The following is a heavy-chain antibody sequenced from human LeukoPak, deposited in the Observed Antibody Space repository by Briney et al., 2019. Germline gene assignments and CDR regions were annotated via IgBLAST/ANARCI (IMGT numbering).Heavy chain of an antibody. D-gene: IGHD2-15*01. CDR2: IYYSAST. Sequence: PSGTLSLTCTVSGGSISSYYWSWIRQPPGRGLEWIGPIYYSASTNYNPSLNSLVTISVDTSTNHFSLKLNSLTAADTAVYYCARLHSCSFDPWGQGTLVTVSS. CDR1: GGSISSYY. CDR3: ARLHSCSFDP. J-gene: IGHJ5*02. V-gene: IGHV4-59*01.